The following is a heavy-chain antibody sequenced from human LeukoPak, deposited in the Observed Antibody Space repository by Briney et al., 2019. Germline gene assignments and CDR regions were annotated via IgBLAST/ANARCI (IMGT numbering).Heavy chain of an antibody. J-gene: IGHJ4*02. CDR3: ARDGTGYSSGYFDY. D-gene: IGHD6-19*01. CDR1: GYTFSNYG. CDR2: ISAYNGNT. V-gene: IGHV1-18*01. Sequence: ASLKVSCKASGYTFSNYGISWVRQAPGQGLEWMGWISAYNGNTNYAQKLQGRVTMTTDTSTSTAYMELRSLRSDDTAVYYCARDGTGYSSGYFDYWGQGTLVTVSS.